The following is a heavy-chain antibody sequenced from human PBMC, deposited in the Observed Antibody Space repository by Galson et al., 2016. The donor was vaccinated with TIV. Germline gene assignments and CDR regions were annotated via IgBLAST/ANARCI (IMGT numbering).Heavy chain of an antibody. CDR3: AIEMYFYDSSRKGDAFDV. Sequence: SVKVSCKASEDTFSNHAISWARQAPGQGLEWMGRIVPIFRTPTYAQKFQGRVTLTADESTRTAYMELSNLRSEDTAVYYCAIEMYFYDSSRKGDAFDVWGQGSMVTVSS. J-gene: IGHJ3*01. D-gene: IGHD3-22*01. CDR1: EDTFSNHA. V-gene: IGHV1-69*13. CDR2: IVPIFRTP.